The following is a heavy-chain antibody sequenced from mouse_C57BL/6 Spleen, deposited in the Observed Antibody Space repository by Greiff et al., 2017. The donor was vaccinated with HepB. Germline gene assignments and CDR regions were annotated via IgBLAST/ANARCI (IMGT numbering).Heavy chain of an antibody. J-gene: IGHJ1*03. CDR3: ARDSHYYGSSHWYFDV. Sequence: VQLQQPGAELVMPGASVKLSCKASGYTFTSYWMHWVKQRPGQGLEWIGEIDPSDSYTNYNQKFKGKSTLTVDKSSSTAYMQLSSLTSEDSAVYYCARDSHYYGSSHWYFDVWGTGTTVTVSS. D-gene: IGHD1-1*01. CDR2: IDPSDSYT. V-gene: IGHV1-69*01. CDR1: GYTFTSYW.